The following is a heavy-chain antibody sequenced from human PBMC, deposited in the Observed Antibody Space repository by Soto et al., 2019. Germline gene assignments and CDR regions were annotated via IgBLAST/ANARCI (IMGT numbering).Heavy chain of an antibody. CDR2: ISNDGSKT. Sequence: QVQLVESGGGVVQPGRSLRLSCAASGFTFSRYSMYWVRQAPGEGLEWISVISNDGSKTYYADSVKGRFTVSRDNFKNTLYLQMNSLRAEDTAVYYCARETDWIPDYWGQGTLVTVSS. J-gene: IGHJ4*02. V-gene: IGHV3-30-3*01. CDR3: ARETDWIPDY. CDR1: GFTFSRYS. D-gene: IGHD5-18*01.